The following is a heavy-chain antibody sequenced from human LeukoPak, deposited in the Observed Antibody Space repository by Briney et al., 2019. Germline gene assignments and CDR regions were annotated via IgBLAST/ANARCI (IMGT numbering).Heavy chain of an antibody. J-gene: IGHJ4*02. CDR2: INHSGST. CDR1: GGSFSGYY. Sequence: PSETLSLTCAVYGGSFSGYYWSWIRQPPGKGLEWIGEINHSGSTNYNPSLKSRVTISVDTSKNQFSLKLSSVTAADTAVYYCARGASGYHHFEYWGQGTLVTVSS. V-gene: IGHV4-34*01. D-gene: IGHD3-22*01. CDR3: ARGASGYHHFEY.